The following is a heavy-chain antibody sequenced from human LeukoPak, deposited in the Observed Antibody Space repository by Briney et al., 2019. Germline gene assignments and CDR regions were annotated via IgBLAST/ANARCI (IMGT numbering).Heavy chain of an antibody. Sequence: GGSLRLSCAASGFTFSSYAMHWVRQASGKGLEWVGLIRGKANSYATAYAASVRGRFTISRDDSKNTAYLQMNSLKTEDTAVYYCTTGNSGTDYWGQGTLVTVSS. CDR3: TTGNSGTDY. D-gene: IGHD1-26*01. V-gene: IGHV3-73*01. J-gene: IGHJ4*02. CDR1: GFTFSSYA. CDR2: IRGKANSYAT.